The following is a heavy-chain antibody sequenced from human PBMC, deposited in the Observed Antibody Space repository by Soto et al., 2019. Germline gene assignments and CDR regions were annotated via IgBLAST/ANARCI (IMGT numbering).Heavy chain of an antibody. CDR3: ARVCKVEQLVVDY. V-gene: IGHV4-30-4*01. CDR1: GGSISSGDYY. CDR2: IYYSGST. Sequence: QVQLQESGPGLVKPSQTLSLTCTVSGGSISSGDYYWSWIRQPPGKGLEWIGYIYYSGSTYYNPSLKRRVTISVDTSKNQCSLKLSSVTAADTAVYYCARVCKVEQLVVDYWGQGTLVTVSS. J-gene: IGHJ4*02. D-gene: IGHD6-6*01.